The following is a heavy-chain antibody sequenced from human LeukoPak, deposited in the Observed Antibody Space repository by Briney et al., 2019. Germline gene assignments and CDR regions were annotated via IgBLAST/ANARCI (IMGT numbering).Heavy chain of an antibody. CDR2: IFYSGST. CDR3: AREYSDILTGYYLFDS. V-gene: IGHV4-31*02. J-gene: IGHJ4*02. D-gene: IGHD3-9*01. Sequence: LRLSCAASGFIVSSNYMSWIRQYPGKGLEWIGSIFYSGSTYYNPSLKSRFTISVDTSKNQFSLKLSSVTAADTAVYYCAREYSDILTGYYLFDSWGQGTLVTVSS. CDR1: GFIVSSNY.